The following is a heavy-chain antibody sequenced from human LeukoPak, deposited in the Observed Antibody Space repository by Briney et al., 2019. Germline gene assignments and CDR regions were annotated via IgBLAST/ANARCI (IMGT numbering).Heavy chain of an antibody. CDR2: IYSGGST. CDR1: GFTVISNY. CDR3: ARESSEDDAFDI. V-gene: IGHV3-53*01. Sequence: GGSLRLSCAASGFTVISNYMSWVRQAPGKGLEWVSVIYSGGSTYYADSVKGRFTISRDNSKNTLYLQMNSLRAEDTAVYYCARESSEDDAFDIWGQGTMVTVSS. J-gene: IGHJ3*02. D-gene: IGHD6-6*01.